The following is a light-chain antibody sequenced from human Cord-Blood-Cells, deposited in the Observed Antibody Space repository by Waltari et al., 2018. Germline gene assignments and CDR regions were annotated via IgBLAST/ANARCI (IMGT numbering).Light chain of an antibody. CDR3: QQYNNWPFT. V-gene: IGKV3-15*01. CDR1: QSVSSN. J-gene: IGKJ3*01. Sequence: EIVMTQSPATLSASPGERATLSCRASQSVSSNLAWYQQKPGQAPRPLIYGASTRATGIPARFSGSGSGTEFTLTISSLQSEDFAVYYCQQYNNWPFTFGPGTKVDIK. CDR2: GAS.